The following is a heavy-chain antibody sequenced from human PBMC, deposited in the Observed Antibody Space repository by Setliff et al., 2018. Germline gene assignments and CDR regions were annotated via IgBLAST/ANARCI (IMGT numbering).Heavy chain of an antibody. V-gene: IGHV3-23*01. J-gene: IGHJ2*01. CDR2: ISVSGGST. CDR3: ARELRSGHWYFDL. Sequence: GVLRLSCAASGFTFSSYAMSWVRQAPGRGLEWVSAISVSGGSTYYANSVKGRFTISRDNSKNTLDLQMNSLRVEDTAVYYCARELRSGHWYFDLWGRGTLVTVSS. CDR1: GFTFSSYA. D-gene: IGHD6-25*01.